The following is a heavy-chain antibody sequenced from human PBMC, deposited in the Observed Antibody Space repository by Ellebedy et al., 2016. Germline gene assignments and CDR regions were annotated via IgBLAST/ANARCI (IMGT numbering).Heavy chain of an antibody. Sequence: ASVKVSCKASGGTFSSYAISWVRQAPGQGLEWMGGIIPIFGTASYAQKFQGRVTMTRDTSTSTVYMELSSLRSEDTAVYYCARSSGYYYDTPALKWGQGTLVTVSS. J-gene: IGHJ4*02. V-gene: IGHV1-69*05. CDR1: GGTFSSYA. CDR3: ARSSGYYYDTPALK. D-gene: IGHD3-22*01. CDR2: IIPIFGTA.